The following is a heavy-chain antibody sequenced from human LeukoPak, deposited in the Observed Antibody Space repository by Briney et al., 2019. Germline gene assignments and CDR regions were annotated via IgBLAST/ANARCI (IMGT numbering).Heavy chain of an antibody. V-gene: IGHV3-48*01. CDR2: ISSSSNTI. J-gene: IGHJ4*02. D-gene: IGHD2-15*01. CDR1: GFTFSSYS. Sequence: GGSLRLSCAASGFTFSSYSMNWVRQAPGKGLEWVSYISSSSNTIYYADSVKGRFTISRGNAKNSLYLQMNSLRAEDTAVYYCARGDCSGGSCYLSLTTIDYWGQGTLVTVSS. CDR3: ARGDCSGGSCYLSLTTIDY.